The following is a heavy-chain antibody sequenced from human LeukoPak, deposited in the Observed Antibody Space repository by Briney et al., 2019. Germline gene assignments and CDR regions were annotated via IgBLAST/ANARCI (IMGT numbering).Heavy chain of an antibody. Sequence: ASETLSLTCAVYGGSFSGYYWSWIRQPPGKGLEWIGEINHSGSTNYNPSLKSRVTISVDTSKNQFSLKLSSVTAADTAVYYCARDTYDAFDICGQGTMVTVSS. CDR2: INHSGST. CDR1: GGSFSGYY. CDR3: ARDTYDAFDI. J-gene: IGHJ3*02. V-gene: IGHV4-34*01. D-gene: IGHD2-2*02.